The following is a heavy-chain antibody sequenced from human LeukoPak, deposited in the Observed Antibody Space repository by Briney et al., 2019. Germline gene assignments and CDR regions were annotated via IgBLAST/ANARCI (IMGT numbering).Heavy chain of an antibody. V-gene: IGHV6-1*01. CDR2: TYYRSKWYN. D-gene: IGHD4-17*01. J-gene: IGHJ6*02. CDR3: ARDPSTVTTSAYYYGMDL. Sequence: SQTLSLTCAISGDSVSSNSAPWNWIRQSPSRGLEWLGRTYYRSKWYNDYAVSVKSRITINPDTSKNQFSLQLNSVTPEDTAVYYCARDPSTVTTSAYYYGMDLWGQGTTVTVSS. CDR1: GDSVSSNSAP.